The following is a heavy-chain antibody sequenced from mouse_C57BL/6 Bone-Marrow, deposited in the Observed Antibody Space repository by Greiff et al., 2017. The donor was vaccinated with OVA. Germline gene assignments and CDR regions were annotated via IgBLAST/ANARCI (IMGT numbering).Heavy chain of an antibody. D-gene: IGHD2-3*01. Sequence: EVKVVESGGDLVKPGGSLKLSCAASGFTFSSYGMSWVRQTPDKRLEWVATISSGGSYTYYPDSVKGRFTISRDNAKNTLYLQMSSLKSEDTAMYYCARRSLYDYWGQGTLVTVSA. CDR1: GFTFSSYG. CDR2: ISSGGSYT. CDR3: ARRSLYDY. V-gene: IGHV5-6*01. J-gene: IGHJ3*01.